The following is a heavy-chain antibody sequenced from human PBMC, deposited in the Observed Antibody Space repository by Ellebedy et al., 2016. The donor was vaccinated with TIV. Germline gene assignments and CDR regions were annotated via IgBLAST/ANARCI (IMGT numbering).Heavy chain of an antibody. CDR1: GFTFSSYS. J-gene: IGHJ6*02. CDR3: ARVYSTGSYYYYGMDV. CDR2: ISSTSDYT. Sequence: GESLKISXAASGFTFSSYSMNWVRQAPGKGLQWVSSISSTSDYTYYADSVKGRFHISRDNAKNSLFLQVNSLRAEDTATYYCARVYSTGSYYYYGMDVWGQGTTVTVSS. D-gene: IGHD2-21*01. V-gene: IGHV3-21*01.